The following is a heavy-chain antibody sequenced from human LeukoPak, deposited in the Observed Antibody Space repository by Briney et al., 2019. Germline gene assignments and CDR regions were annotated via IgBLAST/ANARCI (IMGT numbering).Heavy chain of an antibody. CDR3: ARDGLHTAHFDY. CDR2: VSAGSDV. Sequence: PGGSQRLSCAASGFTFSSYTMNWVRQAPGKGLEWVSTVSAGSDVHYADSVKGRFTISRDNAKNSLYLQMNSLRDEDTAVYYCARDGLHTAHFDYWGQGTLVTVSS. V-gene: IGHV3-69-1*01. D-gene: IGHD5-18*01. CDR1: GFTFSSYT. J-gene: IGHJ4*02.